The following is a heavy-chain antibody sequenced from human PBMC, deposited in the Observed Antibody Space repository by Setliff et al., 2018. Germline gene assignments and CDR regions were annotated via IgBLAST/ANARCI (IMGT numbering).Heavy chain of an antibody. CDR3: ATSTITTYYFDY. CDR1: GFAFTSYD. J-gene: IGHJ4*01. CDR2: INNGGVSA. D-gene: IGHD4-4*01. V-gene: IGHV3-23*01. Sequence: PGGSLRLSCVTSGFAFTSYDMTWVRQAPGKVLEWVASINNGGVSADYTDSVKGRFNIYRDNARNTLYLKMNSLRAEDTAIYYCATSTITTYYFDYWGHGTLVTVSS.